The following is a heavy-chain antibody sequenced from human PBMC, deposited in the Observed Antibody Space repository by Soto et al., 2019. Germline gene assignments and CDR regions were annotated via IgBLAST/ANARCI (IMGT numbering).Heavy chain of an antibody. CDR1: GGSISSGGYY. D-gene: IGHD2-15*01. Sequence: SETLSLTCTVSGGSISSGGYYWSWIRQHPGKGLEWIGYTYHSGSTYYNPSLKSRVTISVDTSKNQFSLKLSSVTAADTAVYYCAGDRLVVAAEYYYYYYMDVWGKGTTVTVS. J-gene: IGHJ6*03. V-gene: IGHV4-31*03. CDR2: TYHSGST. CDR3: AGDRLVVAAEYYYYYYMDV.